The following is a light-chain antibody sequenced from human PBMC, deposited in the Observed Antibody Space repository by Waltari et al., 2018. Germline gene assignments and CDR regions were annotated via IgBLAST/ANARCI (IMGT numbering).Light chain of an antibody. CDR2: GNN. CDR3: AAWDDSLIGPV. J-gene: IGLJ3*02. V-gene: IGLV1-44*01. Sequence: QSVLTQSPSTSGTPGQKVTISCSGSSSNIGSNTVNWYQQLPGTAPKLLIYGNNQRPSGVPDRFSGSKSGTSASRAISGRQSEDEADYYCAAWDDSLIGPVFGGGTKLTVL. CDR1: SSNIGSNT.